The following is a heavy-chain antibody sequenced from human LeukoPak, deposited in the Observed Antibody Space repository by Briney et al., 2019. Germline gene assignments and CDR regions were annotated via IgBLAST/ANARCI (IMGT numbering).Heavy chain of an antibody. V-gene: IGHV3-20*04. J-gene: IGHJ6*03. CDR1: GFTFDDYA. CDR3: ARVLRLERPYYYYYMDV. CDR2: INWKGSGT. D-gene: IGHD1-1*01. Sequence: GGSLRHSCTASGFTFDDYAMSWVRQAPGQGLEWVATINWKGSGTGYAPSVKDRFTMTRDKANSSLYLEMNSLRADDTAVYYCARVLRLERPYYYYYMDVWDKGTTVTISS.